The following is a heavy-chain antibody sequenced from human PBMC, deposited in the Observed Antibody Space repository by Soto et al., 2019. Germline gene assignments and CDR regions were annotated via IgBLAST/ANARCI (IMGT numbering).Heavy chain of an antibody. Sequence: SETLSLTCSVSGYSISSGYYWGWIRQPPGKGLEWIGSIYHSGSTYYNPSLKSRVTISVDTSKHQFSLKLSSVTAADTAVYYCAREGGIEYSSGWVDTAYYYYGMDVWGQGTTVT. CDR2: IYHSGST. CDR1: GYSISSGYY. J-gene: IGHJ6*02. V-gene: IGHV4-38-2*02. CDR3: AREGGIEYSSGWVDTAYYYYGMDV. D-gene: IGHD6-19*01.